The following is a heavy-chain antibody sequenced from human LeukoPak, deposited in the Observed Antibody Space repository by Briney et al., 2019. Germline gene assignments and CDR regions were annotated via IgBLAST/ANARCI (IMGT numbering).Heavy chain of an antibody. V-gene: IGHV3-66*01. J-gene: IGHJ4*02. Sequence: GGSLRLSCAASGFTVSSNYMSWVRQAPGKGLEWVSVIYSGGSTYYADSVKGRFTISRDNSQNTLYLQMNSLRAEDTAVYYCAVAYYYGSGALNDYWGQGTLVTVSS. CDR3: AVAYYYGSGALNDY. CDR2: IYSGGST. CDR1: GFTVSSNY. D-gene: IGHD3-10*01.